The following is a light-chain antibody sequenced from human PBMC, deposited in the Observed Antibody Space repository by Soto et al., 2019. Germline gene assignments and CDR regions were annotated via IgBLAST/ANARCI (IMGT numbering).Light chain of an antibody. CDR1: QSVTSN. CDR3: QQYNSWPPIT. V-gene: IGKV3-15*01. CDR2: GAS. Sequence: EIVMTHSPATLAVSPWDRATLSSSASQSVTSNLAWYQQKPGQAPRLLIYGASTRATGIPARFSGSGSGTEFTLTISSLQSEDFAVYFCQQYNSWPPITFGQGTRLEIK. J-gene: IGKJ5*01.